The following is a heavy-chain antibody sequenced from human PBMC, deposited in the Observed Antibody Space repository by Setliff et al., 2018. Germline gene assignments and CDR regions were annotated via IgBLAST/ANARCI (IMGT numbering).Heavy chain of an antibody. CDR2: IMQDGGAQ. J-gene: IGHJ4*02. V-gene: IGHV3-7*03. CDR3: ARIFLYGTSWCFDN. D-gene: IGHD3-3*01. CDR1: GFIFSDYA. Sequence: GGSLRLSCAASGFIFSDYAMNWVRQAPGKGLEWVANIMQDGGAQYYLDSVKGRFTVSRDNSNNTLYLHMSSLRAEDTAVYFCARIFLYGTSWCFDNWGQGTLVTVSS.